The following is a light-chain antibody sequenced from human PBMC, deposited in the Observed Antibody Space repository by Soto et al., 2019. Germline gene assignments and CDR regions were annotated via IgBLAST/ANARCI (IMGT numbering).Light chain of an antibody. CDR3: QQYGSSGT. V-gene: IGKV3-20*01. CDR2: GAS. J-gene: IGKJ1*01. Sequence: EILLTQSPATLSLSPGERATLPCRASHIFNTRDLGWYQQKPGQAPRLLINGASSRATGVPARFSGSRSGPESTLTISRLEPEDFAVYYCQQYGSSGTFGQGTKVDIK. CDR1: HIFNTRD.